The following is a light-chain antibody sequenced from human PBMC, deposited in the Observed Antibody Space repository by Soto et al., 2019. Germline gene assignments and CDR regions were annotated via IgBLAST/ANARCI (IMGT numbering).Light chain of an antibody. CDR1: SSDVGGYNY. V-gene: IGLV2-14*01. CDR3: SSYTSSSTQSVV. J-gene: IGLJ2*01. CDR2: DVS. Sequence: QAVVTQPASVSGSPGQSITISCTGTSSDVGGYNYVSWYQQHPGKAPKLMIYDVSNRPSGVSNRFSGSKSGNTASLTISGLQAEDEADYYCSSYTSSSTQSVVFGGGTKLTVL.